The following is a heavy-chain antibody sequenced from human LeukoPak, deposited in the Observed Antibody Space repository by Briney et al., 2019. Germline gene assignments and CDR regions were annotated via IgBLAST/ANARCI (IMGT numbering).Heavy chain of an antibody. D-gene: IGHD2-21*02. J-gene: IGHJ4*02. CDR2: IYYTGIT. Sequence: SETLSLTCTVSGGSISSGGYYWSWIRQHPGTGLEWIGYIYYTGITNYNPSLKSRVTISVDTSKNQFSLNLNSVTAADTAVYYCATSQCGSDCYLAGDYWGQGTLVIVSS. CDR3: ATSQCGSDCYLAGDY. CDR1: GGSISSGGYY. V-gene: IGHV4-61*08.